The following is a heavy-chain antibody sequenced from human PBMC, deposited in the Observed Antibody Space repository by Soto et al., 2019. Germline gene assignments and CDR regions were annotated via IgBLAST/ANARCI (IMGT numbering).Heavy chain of an antibody. V-gene: IGHV1-2*04. J-gene: IGHJ4*02. D-gene: IGHD2-21*01. CDR2: INPNSGGT. Sequence: AASVKVSCKASGYTFTGYYMHWVRQAPGQGLEWMGWINPNSGGTNYAQKFQGWVTMTRDTSISTAYMELSRLRSDDTAVYYCARDLGGYYCGGDCYHFDYWGQGTLVTVSS. CDR1: GYTFTGYY. CDR3: ARDLGGYYCGGDCYHFDY.